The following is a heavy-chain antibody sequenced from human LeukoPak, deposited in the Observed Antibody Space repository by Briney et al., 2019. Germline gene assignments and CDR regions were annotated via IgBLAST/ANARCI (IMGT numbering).Heavy chain of an antibody. CDR1: GGSISSYY. D-gene: IGHD4-17*01. J-gene: IGHJ4*02. CDR2: IYYSGST. CDR3: AMSPHGDYTPY. V-gene: IGHV4-59*01. Sequence: PSETLSLTCTVSGGSISSYYWSWIRQPPGKGLEWIGYIYYSGSTNYNPSLKSRVTISVDTSKNQFSLKLSSVTAADTAVYYCAMSPHGDYTPYWGQGTLVTVSS.